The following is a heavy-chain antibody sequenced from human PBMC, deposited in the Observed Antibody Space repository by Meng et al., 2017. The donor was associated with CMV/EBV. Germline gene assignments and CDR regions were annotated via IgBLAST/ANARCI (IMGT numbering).Heavy chain of an antibody. CDR1: GFTFSSYS. CDR3: ARDNDFWSGYYRYYYYYYGMDV. CDR2: ISSSSSYI. J-gene: IGHJ6*02. D-gene: IGHD3-3*01. Sequence: GESLKISCAASGFTFSSYSMNWVRQAPGKGLEWVSSISSSSSYIYYADSVKGRFTISRDNAKNSLYLQMNSLRAEDTAVYYCARDNDFWSGYYRYYYYYYGMDVWRQGTTVTVSS. V-gene: IGHV3-21*01.